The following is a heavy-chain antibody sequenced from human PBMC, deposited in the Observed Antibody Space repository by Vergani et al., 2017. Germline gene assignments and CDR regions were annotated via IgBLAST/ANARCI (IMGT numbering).Heavy chain of an antibody. Sequence: EVQLVESGGGLVQPGGSLRLSCAASGFTFSSYEMNWVRQAPGKGLEWVSYISSSGSTTYYADSVKGRFTISRDNAKNLLYLQMNSLRAEDTAVYYCAGSGGDPDYWGQGTLVTVSS. CDR1: GFTFSSYE. D-gene: IGHD2-21*02. CDR2: ISSSGSTT. CDR3: AGSGGDPDY. J-gene: IGHJ4*02. V-gene: IGHV3-48*03.